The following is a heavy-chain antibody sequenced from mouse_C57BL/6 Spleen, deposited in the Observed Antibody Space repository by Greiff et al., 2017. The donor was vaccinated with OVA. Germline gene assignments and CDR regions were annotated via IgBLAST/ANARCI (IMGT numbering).Heavy chain of an antibody. CDR1: GFTFSSYG. CDR3: ASFITTVPWVAY. CDR2: ISSGGSYT. D-gene: IGHD1-1*01. V-gene: IGHV5-6*01. Sequence: EVQLVESGGDLVKPGGSLKLSCAASGFTFSSYGMSWVRQTPDKRLEWVATISSGGSYTYYPDSVKGRFNISRDNAKNTLYLQMSSLKSEDTAMYYCASFITTVPWVAYWGQGTRVTVSA. J-gene: IGHJ3*01.